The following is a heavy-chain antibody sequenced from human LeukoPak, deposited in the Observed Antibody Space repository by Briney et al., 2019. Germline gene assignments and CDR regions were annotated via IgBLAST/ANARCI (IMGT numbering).Heavy chain of an antibody. V-gene: IGHV3-21*01. CDR2: ISSSSSYI. CDR3: ARDQLIFYGMDV. Sequence: GGPLGLSCEASGFPFSSYTMNWVGQAPGKGLGWVSSISSSSSYIYYADSVKGRFTISRDNAKNSLYLQMNSLRAEDTAVYYCARDQLIFYGMDVWGQGTTVTVSS. J-gene: IGHJ6*02. CDR1: GFPFSSYT.